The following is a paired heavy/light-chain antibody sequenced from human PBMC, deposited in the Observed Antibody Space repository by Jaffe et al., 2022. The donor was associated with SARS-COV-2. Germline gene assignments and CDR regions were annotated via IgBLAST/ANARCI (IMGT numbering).Heavy chain of an antibody. CDR3: ARSGYGYMDV. D-gene: IGHD5-12*01. J-gene: IGHJ6*03. Sequence: QVQLVQSGAEVKKPGASVKVSCKASGYTFTSYVIHWMRQAPGQGLEWMGWINAGDGNIKYSQRFQGRVTVTIDTSASTGYMELSSLRSEDTAVYYCARSGYGYMDVWGKGTTVTVSS. CDR2: INAGDGNI. V-gene: IGHV1-3*01. CDR1: GYTFTSYV.
Light chain of an antibody. V-gene: IGLV2-14*03. Sequence: QSALTQPPSVSGSPGQSITISCTGTSSDLGDHNYVSWYQQHPGKAPKLMIYDVSNRPSGVSNRFSGSKSGNTASLTISGLQAEDEADYYCSSYIRSILFGGGTKLTVL. CDR1: SSDLGDHNY. J-gene: IGLJ2*01. CDR2: DVS. CDR3: SSYIRSIL.